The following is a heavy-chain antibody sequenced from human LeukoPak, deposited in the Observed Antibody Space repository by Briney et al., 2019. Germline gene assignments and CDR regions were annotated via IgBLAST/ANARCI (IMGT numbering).Heavy chain of an antibody. CDR3: ARDQQPDY. CDR1: GGSINSYY. Sequence: SETLSLTCTVSGGSINSYYWTWIRQPPGKGLEWIGCIYYSGSANYNPSLKSRVTISVDTSKNQFSLELRSLTVADSAVYYCARDQQPDYWGQGTLVTVSS. D-gene: IGHD6-13*01. V-gene: IGHV4-59*01. J-gene: IGHJ4*02. CDR2: IYYSGSA.